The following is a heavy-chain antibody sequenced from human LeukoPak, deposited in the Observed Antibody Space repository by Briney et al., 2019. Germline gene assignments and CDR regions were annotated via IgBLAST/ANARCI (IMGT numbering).Heavy chain of an antibody. CDR2: INHSGST. CDR1: GGSFSGYY. J-gene: IGHJ3*02. Sequence: PSETLSLTCAVYGGSFSGYYWSWIRQPPGKGLEWIGEINHSGSTNYNPSLKSRVTISVDTSKNQFSLKLSSVTAADTAVYYCARARTAGFGVYGDPGDAFDIWGQGTMVTVSS. D-gene: IGHD4-17*01. CDR3: ARARTAGFGVYGDPGDAFDI. V-gene: IGHV4-34*01.